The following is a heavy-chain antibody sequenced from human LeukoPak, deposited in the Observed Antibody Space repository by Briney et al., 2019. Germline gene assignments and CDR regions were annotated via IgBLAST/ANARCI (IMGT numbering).Heavy chain of an antibody. D-gene: IGHD3-3*01. Sequence: SETLSLTCTVSGGSISSGSYCWSWIRQPAGKGLEWIGYIYYSGSTNYNPSLKSRVTISVDTSKNQFSLKLSSVTAADTAVYYCARGREYYDFWSGYYVEYYYMDVWGKGTTVTVSS. CDR3: ARGREYYDFWSGYYVEYYYMDV. CDR2: IYYSGST. V-gene: IGHV4-61*10. CDR1: GGSISSGSYC. J-gene: IGHJ6*03.